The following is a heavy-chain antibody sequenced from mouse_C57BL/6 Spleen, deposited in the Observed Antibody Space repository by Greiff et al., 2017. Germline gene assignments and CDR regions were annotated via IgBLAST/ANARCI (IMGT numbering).Heavy chain of an antibody. D-gene: IGHD1-1*01. CDR3: ARCYGSSYYAMDY. Sequence: EVKLMESGPGLVKPSQSLSLTCSVTGYSITSGYYWNWIRQFPGNKLEWMGYISYDGSNNYNPSLKNRISITRDTSKNQFFLKLNSVTTEDTATYYCARCYGSSYYAMDYWGQGTSVTVSS. CDR1: GYSITSGYY. V-gene: IGHV3-6*01. J-gene: IGHJ4*01. CDR2: ISYDGSN.